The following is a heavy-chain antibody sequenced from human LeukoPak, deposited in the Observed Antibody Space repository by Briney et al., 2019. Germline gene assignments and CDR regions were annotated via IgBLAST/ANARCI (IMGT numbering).Heavy chain of an antibody. D-gene: IGHD3-22*01. CDR2: IKQDGSEK. J-gene: IGHJ4*02. CDR1: GFTFSSYW. Sequence: GGSLRLSCAASGFTFSSYWMSWVRQAPGKGLEWVANIKQDGSEKYYVDSVKGRFTISRDNAKNSLYLQMNSLRAEDAAVYYCARDLLVGGSGYHYWGQGTLVTVSS. V-gene: IGHV3-7*01. CDR3: ARDLLVGGSGYHY.